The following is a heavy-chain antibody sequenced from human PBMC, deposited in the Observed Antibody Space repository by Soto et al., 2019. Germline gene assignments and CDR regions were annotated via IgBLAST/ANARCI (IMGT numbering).Heavy chain of an antibody. CDR2: IKRDGSEK. CDR1: GFTFGSNW. Sequence: GGSLRLSCAACGFTFGSNWMSWVHQAPGKGLEWVANIKRDGSEKYYVDSVKGRFTISRDNAKNTLYLQMNSLRADDTAVYYCASLEWESSGYADYWGQGTQVTVSS. V-gene: IGHV3-7*03. J-gene: IGHJ4*02. D-gene: IGHD5-12*01. CDR3: ASLEWESSGYADY.